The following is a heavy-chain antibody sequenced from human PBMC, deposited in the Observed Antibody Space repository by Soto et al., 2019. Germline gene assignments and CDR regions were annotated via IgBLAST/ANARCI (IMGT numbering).Heavy chain of an antibody. Sequence: PSQTLSLTCVVSGNNVSTNSAGWNWIRQSPSRGLEWLGRTYYRSKWNNDYAASVKSRITVNPDTSKNQFSLHLNSVTPEDTGVYYCARNSWNAPPAFDFWGQGIQVTVSS. V-gene: IGHV6-1*01. J-gene: IGHJ4*02. CDR3: ARNSWNAPPAFDF. D-gene: IGHD1-1*01. CDR2: TYYRSKWNN. CDR1: GNNVSTNSAG.